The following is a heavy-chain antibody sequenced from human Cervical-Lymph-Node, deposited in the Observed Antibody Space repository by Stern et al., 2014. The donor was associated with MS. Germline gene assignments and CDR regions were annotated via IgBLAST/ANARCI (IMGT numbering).Heavy chain of an antibody. CDR1: GGTFSSYT. V-gene: IGHV1-69*09. CDR3: ARDPRYSRYGMDV. D-gene: IGHD6-13*01. CDR2: IIPILGIA. J-gene: IGHJ6*02. Sequence: QVQLVQSGAEVQKPGSSVKVSCKASGGTFSSYTISWVRQAPGQGLEWLGRIIPILGIANYAQKFQGRVTITADKSTSTAYMELSSLRSEDTAVYYCARDPRYSRYGMDVWGQGTTVTVSS.